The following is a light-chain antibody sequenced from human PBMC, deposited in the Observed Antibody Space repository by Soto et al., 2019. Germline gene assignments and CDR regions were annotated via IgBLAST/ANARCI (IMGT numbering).Light chain of an antibody. CDR2: AAS. CDR1: QSISIC. CDR3: QQSLTTPLT. Sequence: DIQMTQSPSSLSASVGDRVTITCRASQSISICLNWYQQKPGKAPKLLIYAASSLQSGVPSRFGGSGSGTDFTLTISSLQREDLATYYCQQSLTTPLTFGGGTKVEIK. J-gene: IGKJ4*01. V-gene: IGKV1-39*01.